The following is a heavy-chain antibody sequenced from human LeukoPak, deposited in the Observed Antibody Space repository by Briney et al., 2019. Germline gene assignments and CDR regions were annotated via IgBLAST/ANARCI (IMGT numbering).Heavy chain of an antibody. J-gene: IGHJ3*02. CDR2: ISWNSGSI. D-gene: IGHD3-22*01. Sequence: TGGSLRLSCAASGFTFDDYAMHWVRQAPGKGLEWVSGISWNSGSIGYADSVEGRFTISRDNAKNSLYLQMNSLRAEDTALYYCAARWYYYDSSGNDAFDIWGQGTMVTVSS. CDR3: AARWYYYDSSGNDAFDI. CDR1: GFTFDDYA. V-gene: IGHV3-9*01.